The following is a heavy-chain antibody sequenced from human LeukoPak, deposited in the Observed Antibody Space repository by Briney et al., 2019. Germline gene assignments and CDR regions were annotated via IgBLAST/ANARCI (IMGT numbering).Heavy chain of an antibody. CDR1: GYSFTSYF. CDR2: IYPGDSDT. D-gene: IGHD3-22*01. Sequence: GESLKISCKASGYSFTSYFIGWVRQMPGKGLQWMAIIYPGDSDTRYSPSFQGQVTISVDKSINTAYLQWRSLQASDTAIYYCARSSDSGGYSDYFDHWGQGTLVTVSS. J-gene: IGHJ4*02. V-gene: IGHV5-51*01. CDR3: ARSSDSGGYSDYFDH.